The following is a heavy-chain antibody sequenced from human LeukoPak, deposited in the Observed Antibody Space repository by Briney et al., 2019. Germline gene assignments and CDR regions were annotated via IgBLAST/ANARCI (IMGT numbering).Heavy chain of an antibody. V-gene: IGHV4-59*01. CDR1: SGSISSYY. Sequence: NPSETLSLTCTVSSGSISSYYWTWIRQPPGKGLEWIGNIYYSGSTKYNPSLKSRVTISVDTSKNQFSLKLSSVTAADTAVYYCARVKKGLGTSFDYWGQETLVTVSS. CDR3: ARVKKGLGTSFDY. CDR2: IYYSGST. D-gene: IGHD2-2*01. J-gene: IGHJ4*02.